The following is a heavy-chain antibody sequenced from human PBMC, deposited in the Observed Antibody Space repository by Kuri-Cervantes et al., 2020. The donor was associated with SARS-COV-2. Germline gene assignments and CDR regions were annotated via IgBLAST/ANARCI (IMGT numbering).Heavy chain of an antibody. CDR1: GYTFTSYY. CDR3: SRDAQPSTFDRYYDSSGYYYGVAFDI. J-gene: IGHJ3*02. V-gene: IGHV1-46*01. CDR2: INPSGGST. Sequence: ASVKVSCKASGYTFTSYYMHWLRQAPGQGLEWMGIINPSGGSTSYAQKFQGRVTMTKDTSTSTVYMDLSSLRSEDTAVYYCSRDAQPSTFDRYYDSSGYYYGVAFDIWGQGTMVTVSS. D-gene: IGHD3-22*01.